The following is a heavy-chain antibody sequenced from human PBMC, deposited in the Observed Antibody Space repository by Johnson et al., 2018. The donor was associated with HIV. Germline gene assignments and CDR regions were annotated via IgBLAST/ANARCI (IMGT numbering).Heavy chain of an antibody. CDR2: ISYDGSNK. Sequence: QMLLVESGGGVVQPGRSLRLSCAASGFTFSSYGMHWVRQAPGKGLEWVAVISYDGSNKFYADSVKGRFTISRDNSNNTLYLQMNSLRAEDTAVYYCAKDREYYDILTGYYISLSSWDAFDIWGQGTMVTVSS. V-gene: IGHV3-30*18. D-gene: IGHD3-9*01. CDR1: GFTFSSYG. CDR3: AKDREYYDILTGYYISLSSWDAFDI. J-gene: IGHJ3*02.